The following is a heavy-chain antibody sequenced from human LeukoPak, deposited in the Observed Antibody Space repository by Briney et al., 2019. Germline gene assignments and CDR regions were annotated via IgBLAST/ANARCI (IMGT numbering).Heavy chain of an antibody. J-gene: IGHJ3*02. D-gene: IGHD3-22*01. Sequence: GASVKVSCKATGYTFTSYDINEVRQATGQGLEWMGWMNHNSGNTGYAQKFQGRVTMTRNTSISTAYMELSSLRYEDTAVYYCERSWGYDSSGYAGSFDIWGQGTMVTVSS. V-gene: IGHV1-8*01. CDR3: ERSWGYDSSGYAGSFDI. CDR1: GYTFTSYD. CDR2: MNHNSGNT.